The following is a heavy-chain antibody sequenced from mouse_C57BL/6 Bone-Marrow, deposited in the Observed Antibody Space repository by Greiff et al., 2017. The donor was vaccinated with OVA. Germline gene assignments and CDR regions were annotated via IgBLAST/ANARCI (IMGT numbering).Heavy chain of an antibody. J-gene: IGHJ1*03. CDR2: SRNKANDYTT. Sequence: EVKLMESGGGLVQSGRSLRLSCATSGFTFSDFYMEWVRQAPGKGLEWIAASRNKANDYTTEYSASVKGRFIVSRDTSQSILYLQMNALRAEDTAIYYCARDEANHWYFDVWGTGTTVTVSS. CDR1: GFTFSDFY. CDR3: ARDEANHWYFDV. V-gene: IGHV7-1*01. D-gene: IGHD3-2*02.